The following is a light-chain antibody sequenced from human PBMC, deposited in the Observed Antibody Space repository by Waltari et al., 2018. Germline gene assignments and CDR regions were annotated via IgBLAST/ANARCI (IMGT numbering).Light chain of an antibody. J-gene: IGKJ1*01. CDR3: QQYDRYSAWT. CDR1: QSVTRY. V-gene: IGKV1-5*01. CDR2: DVS. Sequence: DIQMTPSPSTLSASVGDRVTIPCRARQSVTRYLAWYQQKPGKAPKVLIWDVSSLERGVPSRFSGSGSGTEFTLTISSLQPDDFATYYCQQYDRYSAWTFGQGTKVEIK.